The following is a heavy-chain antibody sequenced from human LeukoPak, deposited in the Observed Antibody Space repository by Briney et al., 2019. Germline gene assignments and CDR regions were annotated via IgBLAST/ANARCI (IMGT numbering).Heavy chain of an antibody. J-gene: IGHJ3*02. V-gene: IGHV4-59*01. CDR1: GGSISSYY. CDR2: IHHSGST. D-gene: IGHD3-10*01. CDR3: ATLLYGSGSYPTHDDAFDI. Sequence: PSETLSLTCTVSGGSISSYYWSWIRQPPGKGLEWIGYIHHSGSTNYNPSLKSRVTISVDTSNNQFSLKLTSVTAADAAVYYCATLLYGSGSYPTHDDAFDIWGQGTMVIVSS.